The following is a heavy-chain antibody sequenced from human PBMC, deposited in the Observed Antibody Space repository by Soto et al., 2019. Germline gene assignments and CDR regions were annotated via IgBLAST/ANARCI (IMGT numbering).Heavy chain of an antibody. CDR1: GYTFTSYG. D-gene: IGHD6-19*01. CDR2: ISAYNGNT. CDR3: ARDLGSSGWYNWFDP. Sequence: GASVKVSCKASGYTFTSYGISWVRQAPGQGLEWMGWISAYNGNTNYAQKLQGRVTMTTDTSTSTAYMELRSLRSDDTAVYYCARDLGSSGWYNWFDPWGQGTLVTVSS. J-gene: IGHJ5*02. V-gene: IGHV1-18*01.